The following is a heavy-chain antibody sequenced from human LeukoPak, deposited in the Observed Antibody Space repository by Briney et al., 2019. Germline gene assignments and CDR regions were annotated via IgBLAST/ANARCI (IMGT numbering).Heavy chain of an antibody. J-gene: IGHJ4*02. D-gene: IGHD5-12*01. CDR3: ARGYSGYDLLGY. Sequence: GRSLRLSCAASGFSFSAYAMHWVRQAPGKGPEWVAMISYDGTYKYYTDSVKGRFTISRDDSKNTLSLQMNSLRSEDTARYYCARGYSGYDLLGYWGQGTLVTVSS. CDR1: GFSFSAYA. V-gene: IGHV3-30*10. CDR2: ISYDGTYK.